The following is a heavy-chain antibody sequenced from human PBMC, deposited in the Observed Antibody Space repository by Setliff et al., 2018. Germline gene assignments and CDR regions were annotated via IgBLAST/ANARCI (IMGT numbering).Heavy chain of an antibody. J-gene: IGHJ4*02. D-gene: IGHD3-10*01. CDR2: INPNSGGT. CDR3: ARVGSLAPLYYGNY. Sequence: ASVKVSCKASGYTFTGYSMHWVRQAPGQGLEWMGRINPNSGGTDYAQKFQGRVTMTRDTSISTAYMELSRLRSDDTAVYYCARVGSLAPLYYGNYWGQGTLVTVSS. V-gene: IGHV1-2*06. CDR1: GYTFTGYS.